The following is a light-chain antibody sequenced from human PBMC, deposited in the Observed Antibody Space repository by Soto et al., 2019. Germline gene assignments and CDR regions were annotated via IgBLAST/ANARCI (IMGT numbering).Light chain of an antibody. V-gene: IGKV3-15*01. Sequence: EILLTQSPASGPVSPGERAALCCMASQSVGSNLAWFQQNPGQAPRLLIYGSSTRATGVPARFSGSGSGADFTLTISNLQSEDFAVYSCQQYTHWPPITFGQGTRLEIK. CDR1: QSVGSN. CDR2: GSS. J-gene: IGKJ5*01. CDR3: QQYTHWPPIT.